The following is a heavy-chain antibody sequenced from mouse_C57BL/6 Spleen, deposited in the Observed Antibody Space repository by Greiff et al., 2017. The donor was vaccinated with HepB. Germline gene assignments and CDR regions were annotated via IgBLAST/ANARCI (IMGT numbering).Heavy chain of an antibody. CDR3: ARGGYGSSLYYAMDY. D-gene: IGHD1-1*01. J-gene: IGHJ4*01. Sequence: QVQLQQPGAELVRPGSSVKLSCKASGYTFTSYWMHWVKQRPIQGLEWIGNIDPSDSETHYNQKFKDKATLTVDKSSSTAYMQLSSLTSEDSAVYYCARGGYGSSLYYAMDYWGQGTSVTVSS. CDR1: GYTFTSYW. V-gene: IGHV1-52*01. CDR2: IDPSDSET.